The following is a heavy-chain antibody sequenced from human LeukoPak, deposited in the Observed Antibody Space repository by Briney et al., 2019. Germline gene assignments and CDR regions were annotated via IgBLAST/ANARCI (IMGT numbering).Heavy chain of an antibody. V-gene: IGHV3-21*01. D-gene: IGHD2-15*01. CDR3: ARDRCSGGSCDSGAEYFQH. CDR1: GFTFSSYS. Sequence: GGSLRLSCAASGFTFSSYSMNWVRQAPGKGLEWVSSISSSSSYIYYADSVKGRFTISRDNSKNTLYLQMNSLRAEDTAVYYCARDRCSGGSCDSGAEYFQHWGQGTLVTVSS. J-gene: IGHJ1*01. CDR2: ISSSSSYI.